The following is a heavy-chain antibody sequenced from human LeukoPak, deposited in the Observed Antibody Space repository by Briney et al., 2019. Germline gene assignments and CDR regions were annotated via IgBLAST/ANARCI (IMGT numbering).Heavy chain of an antibody. D-gene: IGHD3-16*02. CDR2: INHSGST. V-gene: IGHV4-34*01. J-gene: IGHJ4*02. Sequence: SETLSLTYAVYGGSFSGYYWSWIRQPPGKGLEWIGEINHSGSTNYNPSLKSRVTISVDTSKNQFSLKLSSVTAADTAVYYCARKSNYVWGSYRYGDFDYWGQGTLVTVSS. CDR1: GGSFSGYY. CDR3: ARKSNYVWGSYRYGDFDY.